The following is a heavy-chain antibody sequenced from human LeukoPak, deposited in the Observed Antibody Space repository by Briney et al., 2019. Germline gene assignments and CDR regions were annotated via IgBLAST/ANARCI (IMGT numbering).Heavy chain of an antibody. Sequence: SVTVSCKASGGTFSSYAISWMRQAPGQGLEWMGGIIPIFGTANYAQKFQGRVTITADESTSTAYMELSSLRSEDTAVYYCARSTTPVRGYRPRFDYWGQGTLVTVSS. CDR1: GGTFSSYA. J-gene: IGHJ4*02. CDR3: ARSTTPVRGYRPRFDY. CDR2: IIPIFGTA. V-gene: IGHV1-69*01. D-gene: IGHD5-18*01.